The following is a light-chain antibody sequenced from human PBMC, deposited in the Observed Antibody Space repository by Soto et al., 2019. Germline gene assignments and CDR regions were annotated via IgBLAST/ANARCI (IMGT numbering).Light chain of an antibody. CDR2: DAS. V-gene: IGKV3D-20*01. CDR3: QQYGGSPRT. Sequence: ELLLTQSTATMSLSPGERDAASCVGSPLVSSSSLAWYQQKRGQAPRLLIHDASSRATGIPGRFSGSGSGTDFTLTITTLEPEDFAVYYCQQYGGSPRTFGQGTKVDI. J-gene: IGKJ1*01. CDR1: PLVSSSS.